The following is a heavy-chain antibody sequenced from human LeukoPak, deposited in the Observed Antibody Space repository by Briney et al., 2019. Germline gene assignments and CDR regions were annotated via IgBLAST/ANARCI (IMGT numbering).Heavy chain of an antibody. CDR1: GNSISSYY. Sequence: SETLSLTCTVSGNSISSYYWCWIRQPAGKGLEWIGRIYTSGSTNYNPSLKTRVTMSVDTSKNQFSLNLSSVTAADTAVYYCARETTGLARYFDYWGQGTLVTVSS. CDR2: IYTSGST. V-gene: IGHV4-4*07. D-gene: IGHD4-17*01. CDR3: ARETTGLARYFDY. J-gene: IGHJ4*02.